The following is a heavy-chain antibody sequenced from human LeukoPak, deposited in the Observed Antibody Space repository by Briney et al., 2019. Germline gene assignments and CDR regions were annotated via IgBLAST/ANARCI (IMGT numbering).Heavy chain of an antibody. V-gene: IGHV5-51*01. CDR3: ARGQLDTPAARPAPYMDV. D-gene: IGHD6-6*01. CDR1: GYSFTSYW. Sequence: GESLKISCKGSGYSFTSYWNGWVRQMPGKGLELMGIIYPGDSETRYSPFFQGQVTISADKSISTAYLQWSSLKASDTAMYYCARGQLDTPAARPAPYMDVWGKGTTVTVSS. CDR2: IYPGDSET. J-gene: IGHJ6*03.